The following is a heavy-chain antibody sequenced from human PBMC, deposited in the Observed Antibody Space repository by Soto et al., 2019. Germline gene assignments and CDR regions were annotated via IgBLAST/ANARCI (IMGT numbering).Heavy chain of an antibody. D-gene: IGHD2-21*02. CDR2: IIPIFGTA. CDR1: GGTFSSYA. J-gene: IGHJ6*02. Sequence: GASVKVSCKASGGTFSSYAISWVRQAPGQGLEWMGGIIPIFGTANYAQKFQGRVTITADESTSTAYMELSSLRSEDTAVYYCARADCGGDCYLYYYYYGMDVWGQGTTVTVS. V-gene: IGHV1-69*13. CDR3: ARADCGGDCYLYYYYYGMDV.